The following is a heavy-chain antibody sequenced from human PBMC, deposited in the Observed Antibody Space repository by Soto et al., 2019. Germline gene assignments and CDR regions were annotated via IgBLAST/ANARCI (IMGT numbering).Heavy chain of an antibody. Sequence: EVQLLESGGGLVQRGGSLRLSCAASGFPFSSYVMSWVRQAPGKGLEWVSGISGGGSNTFYADSVKGRFTISRDNSKNTLLLQMNSLGAEDTAVYYCAKDSNKYSSSLRGRYFDYWGQGIAVTVSS. CDR2: ISGGGSNT. D-gene: IGHD4-4*01. CDR3: AKDSNKYSSSLRGRYFDY. CDR1: GFPFSSYV. V-gene: IGHV3-23*01. J-gene: IGHJ4*02.